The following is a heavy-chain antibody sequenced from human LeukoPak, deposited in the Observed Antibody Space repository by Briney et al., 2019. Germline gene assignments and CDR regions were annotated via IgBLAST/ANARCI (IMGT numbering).Heavy chain of an antibody. CDR3: ARDKIGSGYLDY. D-gene: IGHD3-22*01. Sequence: GGSLRLSCTASGFTVSSYSMNWVRQAPGKGLEWVAVISYDGSNKYYADSVKGRFTISRDNSKNTLYLQMNSLRAEDTAVYYCARDKIGSGYLDYWGQGTLVTVSP. CDR2: ISYDGSNK. V-gene: IGHV3-30*03. J-gene: IGHJ4*02. CDR1: GFTVSSYS.